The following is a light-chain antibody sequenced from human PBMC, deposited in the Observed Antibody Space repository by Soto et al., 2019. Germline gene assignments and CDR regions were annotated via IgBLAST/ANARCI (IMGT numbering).Light chain of an antibody. Sequence: QSALTQPPSASGSPGQAVTISCTGTSSEVGGYNYVSWYQQHPVKAPKLMVYEVTKRPSGVPDRFSGSRSGITASLTVSGLQAEDEAAYYRSCPRVFGTGTKLTVL. CDR3: SCPRV. CDR2: EVT. CDR1: SSEVGGYNY. V-gene: IGLV2-8*01. J-gene: IGLJ1*01.